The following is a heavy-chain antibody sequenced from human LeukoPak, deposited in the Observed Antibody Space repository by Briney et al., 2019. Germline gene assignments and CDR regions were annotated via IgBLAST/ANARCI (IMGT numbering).Heavy chain of an antibody. V-gene: IGHV3-48*01. CDR3: ARDVGDIVVVPAAMGDY. Sequence: PGGSLRLSCAASGFTFSSYSMNWVRQAPGKGLEWVSYISSSSSTIYYADSVKGRFTISRDNAKNSLYLQMNSLRAEDTAVYYCARDVGDIVVVPAAMGDYWGQGTLVTVS. CDR1: GFTFSSYS. J-gene: IGHJ4*02. D-gene: IGHD2-2*01. CDR2: ISSSSSTI.